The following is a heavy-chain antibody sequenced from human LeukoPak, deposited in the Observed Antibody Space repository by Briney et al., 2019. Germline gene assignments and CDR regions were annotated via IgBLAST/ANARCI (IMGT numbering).Heavy chain of an antibody. CDR2: ISSSSSYI. CDR1: GFTFSSYS. D-gene: IGHD6-13*01. J-gene: IGHJ4*02. Sequence: PGGSLRLSCAASGFTFSSYSMNWVRQAPGKGLERVSSISSSSSYIYYADSVKGRFTISRDNAKNSLYLQMNSLRAEDTAVYYCARDWAAAGFLYYFDYWGQGTLVTVSS. V-gene: IGHV3-21*01. CDR3: ARDWAAAGFLYYFDY.